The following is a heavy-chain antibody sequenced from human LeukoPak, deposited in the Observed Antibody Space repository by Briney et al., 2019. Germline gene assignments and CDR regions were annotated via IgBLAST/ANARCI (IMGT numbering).Heavy chain of an antibody. CDR2: ISHSGST. V-gene: IGHV4-34*01. CDR1: GGSFSGYY. Sequence: PSETLSLTCAVYGGSFSGYYWSWIRQPPGKGLEWIGEISHSGSTNYNPSLKSRVTISVDTSKNQFSLELSSVTAADTAVYYCARGRPGGRNWFAPWGQGTLVTVSS. J-gene: IGHJ5*02. CDR3: ARGRPGGRNWFAP.